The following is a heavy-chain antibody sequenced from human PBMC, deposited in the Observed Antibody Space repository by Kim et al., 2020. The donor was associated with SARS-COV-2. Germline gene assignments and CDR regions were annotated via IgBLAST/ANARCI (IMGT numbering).Heavy chain of an antibody. D-gene: IGHD3-10*01. V-gene: IGHV3-53*04. CDR1: GFTVSSNY. J-gene: IGHJ6*02. CDR2: IYSGGST. Sequence: GGSLRLSCAASGFTVSSNYMSWVRQAPGKGLEWVSVIYSGGSTYYADSVKGRFTISRHNSKNTLYLQMNSLRAEDTAVYYCAAHGSWSYQNYYYYYGMDVWGQGTTVTVSS. CDR3: AAHGSWSYQNYYYYYGMDV.